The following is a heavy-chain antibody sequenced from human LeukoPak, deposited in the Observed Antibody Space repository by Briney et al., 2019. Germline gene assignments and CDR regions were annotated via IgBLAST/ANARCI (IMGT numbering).Heavy chain of an antibody. D-gene: IGHD5-12*01. J-gene: IGHJ1*01. CDR3: AKASLPYSFQH. Sequence: GGSLRLSCAASGFTFSSYAMSWVRQAPGKGLEWVSAISGSGGSTYYADSVKGRFTISRDNSKNTLYLLMNSLRAEDTAVYYCAKASLPYSFQHWGQGTLVTVSS. CDR1: GFTFSSYA. V-gene: IGHV3-23*01. CDR2: ISGSGGST.